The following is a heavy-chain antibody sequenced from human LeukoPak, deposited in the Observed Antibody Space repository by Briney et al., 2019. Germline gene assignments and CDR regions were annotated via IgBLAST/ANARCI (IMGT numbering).Heavy chain of an antibody. CDR2: IIPIFGTA. J-gene: IGHJ5*02. CDR3: ARTTVTTHWFDP. Sequence: SVKVSCKASGGTFSSYAISWVRQAPGQGLEWMGRIIPIFGTANYAQKFQGRVTITTDEPTSTAYMELSSLRSEDTAVYYCARTTVTTHWFDPWGQGTLVTVSS. D-gene: IGHD4-11*01. V-gene: IGHV1-69*05. CDR1: GGTFSSYA.